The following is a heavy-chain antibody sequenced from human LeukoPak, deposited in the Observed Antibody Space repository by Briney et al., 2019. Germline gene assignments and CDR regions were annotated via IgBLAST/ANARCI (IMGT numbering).Heavy chain of an antibody. V-gene: IGHV3-7*01. J-gene: IGHJ4*02. Sequence: GGSLRLSCAASGFTFNSYWMSWVRQAPGKGLEWVANIKQDGSEKYYVDSVKGRFTISRDNAKNSLYLQMNSLRAEDPAVYYCARASKENYDSTGYYFRSGSFGYWGQGTLVTVSS. D-gene: IGHD3-22*01. CDR2: IKQDGSEK. CDR3: ARASKENYDSTGYYFRSGSFGY. CDR1: GFTFNSYW.